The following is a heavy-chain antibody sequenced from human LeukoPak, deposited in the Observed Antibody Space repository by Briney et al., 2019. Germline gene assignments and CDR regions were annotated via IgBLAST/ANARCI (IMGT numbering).Heavy chain of an antibody. CDR1: GFTFSKDD. V-gene: IGHV3-13*01. J-gene: IGHJ4*02. CDR3: AKDRAPFYYDSSGYVDY. CDR2: IGVTGDT. Sequence: GGSLRLSCAASGFTFSKDDFHWVRQAPGKGLEWVAAIGVTGDTYYADSVKGRFTISRDNSKNTLYLQMNSLRAEDTAVYYCAKDRAPFYYDSSGYVDYWGQGTLVTVSS. D-gene: IGHD3-22*01.